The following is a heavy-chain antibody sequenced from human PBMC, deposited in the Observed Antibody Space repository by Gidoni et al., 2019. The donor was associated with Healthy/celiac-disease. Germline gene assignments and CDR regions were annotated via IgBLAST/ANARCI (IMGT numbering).Heavy chain of an antibody. Sequence: EVQLLESGGGLVQPGGSLRLSCAASVFPFSSYSMGWVRQAPGKGLEWVSAIRGSGGSTYYADSVKGRFTISRDNSKNTLYLQMNSLRAEDTAVYYCAKEGYYYDSSGPHDAFDIWGQGTMVTVSS. V-gene: IGHV3-23*01. D-gene: IGHD3-22*01. CDR3: AKEGYYYDSSGPHDAFDI. J-gene: IGHJ3*02. CDR1: VFPFSSYS. CDR2: IRGSGGST.